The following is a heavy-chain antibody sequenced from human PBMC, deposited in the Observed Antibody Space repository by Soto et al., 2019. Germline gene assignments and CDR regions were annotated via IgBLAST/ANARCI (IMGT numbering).Heavy chain of an antibody. CDR3: ARSMVRGYWFDP. D-gene: IGHD3-10*01. V-gene: IGHV4-59*01. CDR2: IYYSGST. J-gene: IGHJ5*02. Sequence: QVQLQESGPGLVKPSETLSLTCTVSGGSISSYYWSWIRQPPGKGLEWIGYIYYSGSTNYNPSLKSGVPLSGDTSKTQFPLKLSSVTAADTAVYYCARSMVRGYWFDPWGQGTLVTVSS. CDR1: GGSISSYY.